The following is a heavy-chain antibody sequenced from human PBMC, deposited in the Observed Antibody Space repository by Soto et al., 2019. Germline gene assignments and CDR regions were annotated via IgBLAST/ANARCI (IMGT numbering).Heavy chain of an antibody. J-gene: IGHJ4*02. Sequence: EVQVLESGGGLVQPGGSLRLSCAASGFIFSSYAMSWVRQAPGKGLEWVSVISGTDGGTYYGDSVKGRFTISRDNSKNTLYLQMNNPRAEDTAVYYCAKEMSGYTSSCINYWGQGTLVTVSS. CDR3: AKEMSGYTSSCINY. CDR2: ISGTDGGT. CDR1: GFIFSSYA. D-gene: IGHD6-13*01. V-gene: IGHV3-23*01.